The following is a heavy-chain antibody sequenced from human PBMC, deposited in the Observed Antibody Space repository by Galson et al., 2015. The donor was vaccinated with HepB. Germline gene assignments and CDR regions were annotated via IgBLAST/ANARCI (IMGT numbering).Heavy chain of an antibody. CDR3: STIFDSPSDSPSDS. CDR1: GFTFSSYA. J-gene: IGHJ4*02. CDR2: IENDGSET. V-gene: IGHV3-74*01. Sequence: SLRLSCAASGFTFSSYAMHWVRQAPGKGLMWVSRIENDGSETSYADSVNGRFTISRDNARNTLYLQMHSLRAEDTAVYYCSTIFDSPSDSPSDSWGQGTLVTVSS. D-gene: IGHD3-3*01.